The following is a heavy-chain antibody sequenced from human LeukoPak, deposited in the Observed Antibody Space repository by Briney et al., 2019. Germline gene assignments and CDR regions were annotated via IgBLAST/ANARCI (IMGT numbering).Heavy chain of an antibody. J-gene: IGHJ4*02. CDR3: ARCIAAPPWYFDY. Sequence: PSETLSLTCTVSGGSISSRSSYWAWIRQPPGKGLEWIGSIYHSGSTYYNPSLKSRVTISVDTSKNQFSLKLSSVTAADTAVYYCARCIAAPPWYFDYWGQGTLVTVSS. CDR1: GGSISSRSSY. CDR2: IYHSGST. V-gene: IGHV4-39*07. D-gene: IGHD6-13*01.